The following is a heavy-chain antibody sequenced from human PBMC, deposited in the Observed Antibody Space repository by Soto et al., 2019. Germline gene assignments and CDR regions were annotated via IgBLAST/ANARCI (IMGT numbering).Heavy chain of an antibody. D-gene: IGHD6-19*01. Sequence: HGGSLRLSCAASGFTFSSYAMSWVRQAPGKGLEWVSAISGSGGSTYYADSVKGRFTISRDNSKNTLYLQMNSLRAEDTAVYYCAKDFRSGWYAAFDYWGQGTLVTVSS. CDR3: AKDFRSGWYAAFDY. CDR2: ISGSGGST. J-gene: IGHJ4*02. V-gene: IGHV3-23*01. CDR1: GFTFSSYA.